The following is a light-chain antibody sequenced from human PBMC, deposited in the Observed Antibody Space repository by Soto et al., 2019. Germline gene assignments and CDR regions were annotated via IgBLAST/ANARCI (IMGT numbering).Light chain of an antibody. CDR3: MQATHWPPYT. V-gene: IGKV2-30*02. CDR1: QSLVHSDGNTH. CDR2: MFS. J-gene: IGKJ2*01. Sequence: DVVITHSPPSPPVTLGQTASISCRSSQSLVHSDGNTHWNWFQQRPGQSPRRLIYMFSTRDSGVPAGFSGSGSGANSAPKISRVEAEDVAVYYCMQATHWPPYTFGQGTKLEIK.